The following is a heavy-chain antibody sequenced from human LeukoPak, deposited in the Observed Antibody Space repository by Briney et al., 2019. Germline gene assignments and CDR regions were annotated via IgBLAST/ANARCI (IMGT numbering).Heavy chain of an antibody. CDR2: ISAYNGNT. D-gene: IGHD4-17*01. CDR1: GYTFTSYG. CDR3: AIYGDSEYYYYYGMDV. V-gene: IGHV1-18*01. J-gene: IGHJ6*02. Sequence: ASVKVSCKASGYTFTSYGISWVRQAPGQGLEWMGWISAYNGNTNYAQKLQGRVTMTTDTSTSTAYMELRSLRSDDTAVYYCAIYGDSEYYYYYGMDVWGQGTTVTVSS.